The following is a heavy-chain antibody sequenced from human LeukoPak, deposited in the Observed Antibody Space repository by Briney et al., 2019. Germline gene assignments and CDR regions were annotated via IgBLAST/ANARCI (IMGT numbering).Heavy chain of an antibody. J-gene: IGHJ4*02. CDR3: ARDDSIGFAY. D-gene: IGHD2/OR15-2a*01. CDR1: GFTFSGSW. CDR2: INTDGSST. Sequence: GGSLRLFCAVSGFTFSGSWTLWVRQAPGKGLVWVSRINTDGSSTSYADSVKGRFTISRDNAKNTLYLQMNSLRAEDTAVYYCARDDSIGFAYWGQGTLVTVSS. V-gene: IGHV3-74*01.